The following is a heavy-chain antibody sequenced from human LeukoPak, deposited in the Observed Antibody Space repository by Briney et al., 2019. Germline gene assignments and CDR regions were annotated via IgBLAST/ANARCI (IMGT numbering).Heavy chain of an antibody. D-gene: IGHD2-15*01. CDR3: ARDLEDLADY. CDR1: GFTFSSYA. V-gene: IGHV3-66*02. CDR2: IYSGGST. J-gene: IGHJ4*02. Sequence: PGGSLRLSCAASGFTFSSYAMSWVRQAPGKGLEWVSVIYSGGSTYYADSVKGRFTISRDNSKNTLYLQMNSLRAGDTAVYYCARDLEDLADYWGQGTLVTVSS.